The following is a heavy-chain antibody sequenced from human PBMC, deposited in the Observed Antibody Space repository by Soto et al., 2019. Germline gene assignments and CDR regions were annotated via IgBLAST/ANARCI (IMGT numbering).Heavy chain of an antibody. CDR1: GFTFSTYS. J-gene: IGHJ4*02. D-gene: IGHD5-12*01. V-gene: IGHV3-23*01. CDR2: LSGGGINT. CDR3: AKWSGYGDE. Sequence: EVQLLESGGGLVQPGGSLRLSCAASGFTFSTYSMAWVRQAPGKGPEWVSGLSGGGINTFYADSVKGRFTISVDNSKNTVDLQMNSLRVEDTAGYYCAKWSGYGDEWGQGTMVTVSS.